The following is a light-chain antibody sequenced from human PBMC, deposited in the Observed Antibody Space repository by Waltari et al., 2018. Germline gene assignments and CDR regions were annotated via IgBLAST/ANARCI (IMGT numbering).Light chain of an antibody. V-gene: IGKV3-20*01. Sequence: EIVFTQSPGTLSLSPGERATLSCRASQSVSRALAWYPQKPGQAPRLLIYGAANRATGIPDRFSGSGSGTDFSLTISRLDPEDVAVYYCQHYERLPATFGQGTKVEIK. CDR2: GAA. CDR3: QHYERLPAT. J-gene: IGKJ1*01. CDR1: QSVSRA.